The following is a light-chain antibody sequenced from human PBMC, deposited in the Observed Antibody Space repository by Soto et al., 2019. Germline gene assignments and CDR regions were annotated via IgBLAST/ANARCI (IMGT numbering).Light chain of an antibody. V-gene: IGKV1-9*01. CDR2: ASS. J-gene: IGKJ1*01. Sequence: DIQLTQSPSFLSASVGDRVTITCRASQGISSYLAWYQQTPGKAPKLLIYASSTLQSGVPSRFSGSGSGTEFTLTISSLQPEDFATYYCLQHFGYPRTFGQGTKVDIK. CDR1: QGISSY. CDR3: LQHFGYPRT.